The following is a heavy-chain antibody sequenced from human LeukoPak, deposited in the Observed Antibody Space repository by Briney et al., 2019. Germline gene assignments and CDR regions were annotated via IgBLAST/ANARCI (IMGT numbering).Heavy chain of an antibody. J-gene: IGHJ3*02. D-gene: IGHD2-15*01. CDR1: GGPISSSSYH. CDR3: ARPLGYCSGGSCYGDAFDI. Sequence: PSETLSLTCTVSGGPISSSSYHWGWIRQPPGKRLEWIGSIHYSGRTYDNPSLKSRVTISLDTSKNHFSLKLSSVTAADTAVYYCARPLGYCSGGSCYGDAFDIWGQGTMVTVSS. V-gene: IGHV4-39*02. CDR2: IHYSGRT.